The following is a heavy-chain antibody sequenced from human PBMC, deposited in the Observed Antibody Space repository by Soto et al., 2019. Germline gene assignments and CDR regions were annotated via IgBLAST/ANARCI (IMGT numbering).Heavy chain of an antibody. D-gene: IGHD3-22*01. V-gene: IGHV3-7*04. Sequence: EVQLVESGGGLVQPGGSLRLSCAASGFTFSNYWMSWVRQAPGKGLEWVANIKQDGSEKWYVDSVKGRFTISRDNAKKSLYLQMNRLRAEDTGVYFCARGDYYDTSGPFSDAFDIWGQGTLVTVSS. CDR1: GFTFSNYW. CDR2: IKQDGSEK. CDR3: ARGDYYDTSGPFSDAFDI. J-gene: IGHJ3*02.